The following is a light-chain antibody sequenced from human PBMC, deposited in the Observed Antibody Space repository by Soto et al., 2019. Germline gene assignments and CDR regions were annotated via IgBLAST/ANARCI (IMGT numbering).Light chain of an antibody. CDR1: QSVSSSF. CDR3: QQYGSSPWT. J-gene: IGKJ1*01. CDR2: GAS. V-gene: IGKV3-20*01. Sequence: EIVLTQSPGALSLSPGERATLSCRASQSVSSSFLAWYQQKPGQAPRLLIYGASSRATGIPDRFSGCGSGTDFTLTISGLEPEDFAVYYCQQYGSSPWTFGQGTKVEIK.